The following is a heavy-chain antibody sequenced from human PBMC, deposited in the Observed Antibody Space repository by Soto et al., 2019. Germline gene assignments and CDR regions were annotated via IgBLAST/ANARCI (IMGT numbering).Heavy chain of an antibody. CDR3: ARRYGPGFDY. CDR2: IYYSGST. D-gene: IGHD4-17*01. Sequence: QVQLQESGPGLVKPSETLSLTCTVSGGSISSYYWSWIRQPPGKGLEWIGYIYYSGSTNYNPSFKRRVTISVDTSKNQFSLKLSSVTAADPAVYYCARRYGPGFDYWGQGTLVTVSS. V-gene: IGHV4-59*08. CDR1: GGSISSYY. J-gene: IGHJ4*02.